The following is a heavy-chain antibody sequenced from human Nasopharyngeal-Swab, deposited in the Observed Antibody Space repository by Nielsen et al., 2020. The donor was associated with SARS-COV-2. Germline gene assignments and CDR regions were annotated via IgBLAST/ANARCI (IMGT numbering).Heavy chain of an antibody. CDR1: GGSISSSNW. V-gene: IGHV4-4*02. J-gene: IGHJ4*02. D-gene: IGHD5-18*01. CDR3: ARVDTAMIEAYFDY. Sequence: GSPRLSCAVSGGSISSSNWWSWVRQPPGKGLEWIGEIYHSGSTNYNPSLKSRVTISVDTSKNQFSLKLSSVTAADTAVYYCARVDTAMIEAYFDYWGQGTLVTVSS. CDR2: IYHSGST.